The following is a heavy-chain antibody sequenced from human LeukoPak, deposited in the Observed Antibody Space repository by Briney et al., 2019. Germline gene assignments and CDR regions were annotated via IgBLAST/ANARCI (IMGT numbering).Heavy chain of an antibody. D-gene: IGHD3-10*01. J-gene: IGHJ4*02. Sequence: GESLKISCKGSGYSFTSYWIGWVRQMPGKGLEWMGIIYPGDSDTRYSPSFQGQVTISADKSISTAYLQWSSLKASYTAMYYCARLTMVRGVILPNIDYWGQGTLVTVSS. CDR2: IYPGDSDT. V-gene: IGHV5-51*01. CDR1: GYSFTSYW. CDR3: ARLTMVRGVILPNIDY.